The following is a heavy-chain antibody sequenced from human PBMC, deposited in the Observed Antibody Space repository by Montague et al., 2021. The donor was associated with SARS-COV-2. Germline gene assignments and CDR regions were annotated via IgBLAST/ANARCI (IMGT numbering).Heavy chain of an antibody. J-gene: IGHJ6*02. D-gene: IGHD1-26*01. CDR3: ARGINSAGSSYYHLDV. CDR1: GGSMSGYN. V-gene: IGHV4-59*01. CDR2: MYNSENT. Sequence: SETLSLTCNVAGGSMSGYNWSWIRQPPGKGLQWIGSMYNSENTSYNPSLKSRVTISVDTSKKQFSLRLSSVTAADTAVYFCARGINSAGSSYYHLDVWGQGTTVTVSS.